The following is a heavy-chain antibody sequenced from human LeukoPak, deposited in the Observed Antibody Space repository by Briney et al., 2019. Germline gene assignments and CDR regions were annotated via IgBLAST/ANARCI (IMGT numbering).Heavy chain of an antibody. CDR3: ARHDSFIPY. Sequence: GGSRRLSCAASGFTFNIYAMSWVRQAPGKGLEWVSGISDSGRSPYYTESVKGRFTISRDNSKNTVYLQMNNLGVDDTAAYFCARHDSFIPYWGQGILVTVSS. J-gene: IGHJ4*02. CDR1: GFTFNIYA. CDR2: ISDSGRSP. D-gene: IGHD5-18*01. V-gene: IGHV3-23*01.